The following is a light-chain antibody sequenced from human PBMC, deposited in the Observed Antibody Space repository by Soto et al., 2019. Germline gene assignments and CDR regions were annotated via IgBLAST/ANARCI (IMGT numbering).Light chain of an antibody. CDR1: QSFSSTY. CDR3: QQYASSVT. Sequence: EILLTQSPDSLSLSPGDRATLSCRARQSFSSTYFAGYQQKPGQAPRLLSYGASRRATGIPNRFSGSGSGTGFTLTISRLEPEFFAVYYWQQYASSVTFGQGTKVEIK. J-gene: IGKJ1*01. V-gene: IGKV3-20*01. CDR2: GAS.